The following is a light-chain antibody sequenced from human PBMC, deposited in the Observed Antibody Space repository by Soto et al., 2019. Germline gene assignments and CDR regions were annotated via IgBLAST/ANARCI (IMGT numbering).Light chain of an antibody. V-gene: IGKV1-5*01. CDR1: QSTSSW. Sequence: DIQMTQSPSPLSASVGDTVTITCRASQSTSSWLAWYQHKPGKAPKLLIYDASNLDSGVPSRFSGSGSGTEFSLTISNLQPDDCATYYCQQYENYWTFGQGTKVDIK. CDR3: QQYENYWT. J-gene: IGKJ1*01. CDR2: DAS.